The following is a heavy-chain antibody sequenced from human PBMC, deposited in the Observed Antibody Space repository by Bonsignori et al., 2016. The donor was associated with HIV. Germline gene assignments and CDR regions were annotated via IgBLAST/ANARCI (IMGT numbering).Heavy chain of an antibody. D-gene: IGHD6-25*01. V-gene: IGHV3-7*01. Sequence: EVHLVESGGGLVQPGGSLRLSCAASGFTLSDSWXDWVRQAPGKGLEWVAKIKQDGSETFYVDSVKGRFTISRDNAKNSLYLQMNSLRAEDTAVYYCVRGSGWVLHYWG. CDR2: IKQDGSET. CDR3: VRGSGWVLHY. CDR1: GFTLSDSW. J-gene: IGHJ4*01.